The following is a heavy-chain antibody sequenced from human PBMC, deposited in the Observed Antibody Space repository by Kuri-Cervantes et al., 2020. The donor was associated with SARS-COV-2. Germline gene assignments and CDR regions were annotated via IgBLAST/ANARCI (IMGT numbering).Heavy chain of an antibody. J-gene: IGHJ6*02. D-gene: IGHD1-7*01. CDR2: ISYDGSNK. CDR3: ARGVAELRYYGMDV. CDR1: GFTFSSYA. Sequence: GGSLRFSFVAAGFTFSSYAMHWVRQAPGKGLEWVAVISYDGSNKYYVDSVKGRFTISRDNSKNTLYLQMNSLRAEDTAVYYCARGVAELRYYGMDVWGQGTTVTVSS. V-gene: IGHV3-30-3*01.